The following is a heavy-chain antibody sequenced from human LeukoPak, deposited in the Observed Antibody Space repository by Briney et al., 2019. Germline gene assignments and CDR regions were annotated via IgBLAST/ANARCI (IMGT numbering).Heavy chain of an antibody. CDR1: ELTFKNVW. J-gene: IGHJ4*02. CDR2: ISSKSDGGTT. Sequence: PGGSLRLSCGASELTFKNVWMSWVRQAPGKGLEWVGRISSKSDGGTTDYAAPVKGRFTISRDDSKNTLSLQMNSLKAEDTALYYCITEPHDYGDFTFGYWGQGTLVTVSS. D-gene: IGHD4-17*01. V-gene: IGHV3-15*01. CDR3: ITEPHDYGDFTFGY.